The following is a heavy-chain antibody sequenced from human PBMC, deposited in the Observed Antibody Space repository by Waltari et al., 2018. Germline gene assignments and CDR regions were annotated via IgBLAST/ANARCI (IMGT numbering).Heavy chain of an antibody. CDR3: ARGPSRGSSWYYYYYYMDV. J-gene: IGHJ6*03. CDR1: GVSFSGYY. CDR2: IHHSGST. Sequence: QVQLQQWGAGLLKPSETLSLTCAVSGVSFSGYYCSWIRQPPGKGLWWIGEIHHSGSTNYTPSLKRGVTLSVDTSKNQFSLKLSSVPAADTAVYYCARGPSRGSSWYYYYYYMDVWGKGTTVTISS. D-gene: IGHD6-13*01. V-gene: IGHV4-34*01.